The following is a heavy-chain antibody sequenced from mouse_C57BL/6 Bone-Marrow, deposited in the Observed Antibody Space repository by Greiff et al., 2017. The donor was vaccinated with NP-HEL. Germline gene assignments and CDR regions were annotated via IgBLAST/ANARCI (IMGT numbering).Heavy chain of an antibody. CDR2: IDPSDSYT. Sequence: QVQLQQPGAELVMPGASVKLSCKASGYTFTSYWMHWVKQRPGQGIEWIGEIDPSDSYTNYNQKFKGKSTLTVDKSSSTAYMQLSSLTSEDSAVYYCARGYYAMDYWGQGTSVTVSS. CDR3: ARGYYAMDY. V-gene: IGHV1-69*01. CDR1: GYTFTSYW. J-gene: IGHJ4*01.